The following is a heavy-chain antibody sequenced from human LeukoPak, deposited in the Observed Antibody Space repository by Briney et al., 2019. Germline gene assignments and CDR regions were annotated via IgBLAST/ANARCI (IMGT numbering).Heavy chain of an antibody. J-gene: IGHJ4*02. Sequence: GESLKISCKGSGYTFTACWIGWVRQMPGKGLEWMGIIYPSDSDTTYSPSFQGQVTISADKSINTAYLHWSSLKASDTAMYYCARLYGTKIDYWGQGTPVTVSS. CDR2: IYPSDSDT. V-gene: IGHV5-51*01. CDR1: GYTFTACW. CDR3: ARLYGTKIDY. D-gene: IGHD1-26*01.